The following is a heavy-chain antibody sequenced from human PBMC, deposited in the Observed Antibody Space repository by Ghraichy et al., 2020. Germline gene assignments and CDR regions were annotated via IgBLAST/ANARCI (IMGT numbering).Heavy chain of an antibody. D-gene: IGHD7-27*01. Sequence: GESLNISCTGSGFTFRSYAMNWVRQAPGKGLEWVSGISDGTGTTYYADSVKGRFAISRDDSKNTLFLQMNSLRAEDTAIYYCAKDPGSVPNAFDLWGQGTMVTVSS. J-gene: IGHJ3*01. CDR2: ISDGTGTT. CDR1: GFTFRSYA. V-gene: IGHV3-23*01. CDR3: AKDPGSVPNAFDL.